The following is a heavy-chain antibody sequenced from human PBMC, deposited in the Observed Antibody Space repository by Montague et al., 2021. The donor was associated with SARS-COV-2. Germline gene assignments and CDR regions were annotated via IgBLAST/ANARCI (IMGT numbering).Heavy chain of an antibody. CDR2: TYYRSMWKS. CDR3: VRGIEAAGSYDY. D-gene: IGHD6-13*01. J-gene: IGHJ4*02. Sequence: CAISGDSVSSNSATWNWIRQSPSRGLEWLGRTYYRSMWKSDYARSVKSRRAINPDTSKNQFSPQLSSVTPEDTALYYCVRGIEAAGSYDYWGQGTLVTVSS. V-gene: IGHV6-1*01. CDR1: GDSVSSNSAT.